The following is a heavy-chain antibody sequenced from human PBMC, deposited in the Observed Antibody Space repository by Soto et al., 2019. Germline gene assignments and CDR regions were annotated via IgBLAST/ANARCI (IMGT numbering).Heavy chain of an antibody. CDR2: INHSGST. D-gene: IGHD6-6*01. J-gene: IGHJ4*02. CDR1: GGSFSGYY. V-gene: IGHV4-34*01. CDR3: AREYGSSGIDY. Sequence: SETLSLTCAVCGGSFSGYYWSWIRQPPGKGLEWIGEINHSGSTNYNPSLKSRVTISVDTSKNQFSLKLSSVTAADTAVYYCAREYGSSGIDYWGKGTRVTVSS.